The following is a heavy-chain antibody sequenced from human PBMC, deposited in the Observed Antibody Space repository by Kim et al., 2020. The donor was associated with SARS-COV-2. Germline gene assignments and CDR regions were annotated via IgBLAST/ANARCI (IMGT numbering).Heavy chain of an antibody. D-gene: IGHD3-3*01. CDR3: ASVDFWSGTNNQFDY. J-gene: IGHJ4*02. V-gene: IGHV4-31*02. Sequence: PSLKSRVTISVDTSKNQFSLKLSSVTAADTAVYYCASVDFWSGTNNQFDYCGQGTLVTVSS.